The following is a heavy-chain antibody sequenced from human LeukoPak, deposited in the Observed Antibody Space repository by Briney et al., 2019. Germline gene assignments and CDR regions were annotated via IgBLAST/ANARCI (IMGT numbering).Heavy chain of an antibody. CDR3: ARGSPWDVLMVYAVDAFDI. CDR2: IIPIFGTA. CDR1: GGTFSSYA. V-gene: IGHV1-69*05. D-gene: IGHD2-8*01. J-gene: IGHJ3*02. Sequence: VASVKVSCKPSGGTFSSYAISWVRQAPGQGLEWMGGIIPIFGTANYAQKFQGRVTITTDESTSTAYMELSSLRSEDTAVYYCARGSPWDVLMVYAVDAFDIWGQGTMVTVSS.